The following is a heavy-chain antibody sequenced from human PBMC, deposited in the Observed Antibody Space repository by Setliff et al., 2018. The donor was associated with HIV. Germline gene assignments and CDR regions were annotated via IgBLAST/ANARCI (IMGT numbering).Heavy chain of an antibody. Sequence: SETLSLTCTVSGGSISSGSYYWSWIRQPAGKGLEWIGRIYTSGSTNYNPSLKSRVTISVDTSKNQFSLKLSSVTAADTAVYFCARAWAGYGGYDHYFDYWGQGTLVTVSS. J-gene: IGHJ4*02. CDR1: GGSISSGSYY. V-gene: IGHV4-61*02. CDR2: IYTSGST. D-gene: IGHD4-17*01. CDR3: ARAWAGYGGYDHYFDY.